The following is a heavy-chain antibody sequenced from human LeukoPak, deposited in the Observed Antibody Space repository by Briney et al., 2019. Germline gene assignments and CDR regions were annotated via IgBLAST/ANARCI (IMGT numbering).Heavy chain of an antibody. J-gene: IGHJ4*02. D-gene: IGHD6-13*01. CDR1: GFTVSSNY. V-gene: IGHV3-66*01. Sequence: PGGSLRLSCAASGFTVSSNYMSWVRQAPGKGLEWVSVIYSGGTTYYADSVKGRFTISRDSSKNTLYLQMNSLRAEDTAVYFCARGRGSSWCYFDSWGQGTLVTVSS. CDR2: IYSGGTT. CDR3: ARGRGSSWCYFDS.